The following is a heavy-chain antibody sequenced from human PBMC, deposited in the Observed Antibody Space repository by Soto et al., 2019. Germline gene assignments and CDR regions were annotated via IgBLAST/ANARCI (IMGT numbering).Heavy chain of an antibody. J-gene: IGHJ6*03. CDR3: ARGVLEWLLRDSYYYYMDV. CDR2: IDYTVST. V-gene: IGHV4-59*01. Sequence: QVQLQESGPGLVKPSETLSLTCTVSGDSISSSYWNWIRQAPGKGLEWIGYIDYTVSTNYNPSLMSRVTLSVDPSNNQYSLKLSSVTAADTAVYYCARGVLEWLLRDSYYYYMDVWGKGTTVTVSS. D-gene: IGHD3-3*01. CDR1: GDSISSSY.